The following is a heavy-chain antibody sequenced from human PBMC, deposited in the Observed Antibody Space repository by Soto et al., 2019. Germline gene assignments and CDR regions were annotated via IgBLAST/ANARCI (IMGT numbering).Heavy chain of an antibody. J-gene: IGHJ4*02. CDR3: ARVNYYDSSGHHYFFDY. Sequence: SETLSLTCTVSGGSISSGGYYWSWIRQHPGKGLEWIGYIYYSGSTYYNPSLKSRVTISVDTSKNQFSLKLSSVTAADTAVYYCARVNYYDSSGHHYFFDYWGQGTLVTVSS. CDR1: GGSISSGGYY. CDR2: IYYSGST. V-gene: IGHV4-31*03. D-gene: IGHD3-22*01.